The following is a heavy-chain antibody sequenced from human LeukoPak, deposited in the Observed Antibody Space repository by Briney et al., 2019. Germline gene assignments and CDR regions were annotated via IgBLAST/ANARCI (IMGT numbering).Heavy chain of an antibody. CDR2: ISGSGGST. Sequence: GSLRLSCADDGSTLSSLAMGWVRRSPRKVLEWVSAISGSGGSTYYADSVKGRLTISRVNSKNTLYLQMNSLRAEDTAVYYCAKGGLYYGSGSYDTRENFYFDYWGQGTLVSVSS. CDR1: GSTLSSLA. V-gene: IGHV3-23*01. CDR3: AKGGLYYGSGSYDTRENFYFDY. D-gene: IGHD3-10*01. J-gene: IGHJ4*02.